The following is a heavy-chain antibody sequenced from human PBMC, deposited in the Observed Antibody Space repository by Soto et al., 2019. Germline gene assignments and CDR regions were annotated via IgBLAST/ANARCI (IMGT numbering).Heavy chain of an antibody. V-gene: IGHV1-3*01. CDR3: ARWRLGITEEYAFDI. D-gene: IGHD7-27*01. Sequence: ASVNVSCKASGYTFTSYAMHWVRQAPGQRLEWMGWINPGNGNTKYSQKFQGRVTITRXXXXXXAXMXLXXXRSEDTAVYDCARWRLGITEEYAFDIWGQGTMVTDSS. J-gene: IGHJ3*02. CDR1: GYTFTSYA. CDR2: INPGNGNT.